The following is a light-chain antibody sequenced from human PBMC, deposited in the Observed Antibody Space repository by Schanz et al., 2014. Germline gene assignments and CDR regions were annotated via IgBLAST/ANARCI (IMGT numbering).Light chain of an antibody. CDR2: DVT. Sequence: QSALTQPRSVSGSPGQSVTISCTGTSSDVGGYNYVSWYQQHPGKAPQLMIHDVTKRPSGVSSRFSGSKSGNTASLTISRLQAEDEADYSCSSYALSTTFVIFGGGTKLTVL. CDR3: SSYALSTTFVI. CDR1: SSDVGGYNY. V-gene: IGLV2-11*01. J-gene: IGLJ2*01.